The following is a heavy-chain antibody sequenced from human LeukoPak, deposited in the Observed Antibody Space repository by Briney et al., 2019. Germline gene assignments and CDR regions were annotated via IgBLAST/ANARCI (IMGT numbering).Heavy chain of an antibody. CDR1: GFTFSSYA. Sequence: PGGSLRLSCAASGFTFSSYAMHWVREAPGKGLEWVAVISYDGSNKYYADSVKGRFTISRDNSKNTLYLQMNSLRAEDTVVYYCARVLGERERFDYWGQGTLVTVSS. CDR3: ARVLGERERFDY. J-gene: IGHJ4*02. CDR2: ISYDGSNK. V-gene: IGHV3-30*01. D-gene: IGHD3-16*01.